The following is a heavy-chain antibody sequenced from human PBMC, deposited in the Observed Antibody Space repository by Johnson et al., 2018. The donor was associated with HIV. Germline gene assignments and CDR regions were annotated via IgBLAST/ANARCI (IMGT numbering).Heavy chain of an antibody. Sequence: HVQLVESGGGVVQPGRSLRLSCAVSGFTFSSYGMHWVRRAPGKGLEWVAVISYDGSNKYYADSVKGRFTISRDNSKNTLYLQMNSLRAEDTAVYYCAKVLGYSSSSRDAFDIWGQGTMVTVSS. D-gene: IGHD6-6*01. V-gene: IGHV3-30*18. CDR1: GFTFSSYG. CDR3: AKVLGYSSSSRDAFDI. CDR2: ISYDGSNK. J-gene: IGHJ3*02.